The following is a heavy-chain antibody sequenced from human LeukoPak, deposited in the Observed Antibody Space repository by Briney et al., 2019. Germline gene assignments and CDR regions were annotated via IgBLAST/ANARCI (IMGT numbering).Heavy chain of an antibody. J-gene: IGHJ5*02. CDR1: GGSISGYY. V-gene: IGHV4-59*01. Sequence: SETLSLTCTVSGGSISGYYWSWIRQPPGKGLEWIGYIYYSGSTNYNPSLQSRVTISVDTSKNQFSLKLSSVTAADTAVYYCARGGYYGSGNDFRFDPWGQGTLVTVSS. D-gene: IGHD3-10*01. CDR3: ARGGYYGSGNDFRFDP. CDR2: IYYSGST.